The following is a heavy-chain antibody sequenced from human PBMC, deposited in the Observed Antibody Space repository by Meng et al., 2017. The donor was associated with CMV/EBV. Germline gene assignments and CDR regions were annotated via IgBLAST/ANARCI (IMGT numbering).Heavy chain of an antibody. Sequence: GESLKISCAASGFTFSNYWMHWVRQPPGKGLVWVSRIISDGSSTNYAASVKGRFTISRDNAKNTLYLQMNSLRAEGTAVYYCARDGQRTTLTPFDYWGQGTLVTVSS. CDR1: GFTFSNYW. V-gene: IGHV3-74*01. CDR3: ARDGQRTTLTPFDY. D-gene: IGHD4-17*01. J-gene: IGHJ4*02. CDR2: IISDGSST.